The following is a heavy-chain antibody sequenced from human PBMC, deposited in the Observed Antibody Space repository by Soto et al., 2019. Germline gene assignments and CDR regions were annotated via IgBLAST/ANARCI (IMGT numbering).Heavy chain of an antibody. D-gene: IGHD5-12*01. CDR1: GGTFSSYT. Sequence: GASVKVSCKASGGTFSSYTISWVRQAPGQGLEWMGRIIPILGIANYAQKFQGRVTITADKSTSTAYMELSSLRSEDTAVYYCARVRYSGYDYNGDYGMDVRGQGTTVTVSS. V-gene: IGHV1-69*02. CDR3: ARVRYSGYDYNGDYGMDV. J-gene: IGHJ6*02. CDR2: IIPILGIA.